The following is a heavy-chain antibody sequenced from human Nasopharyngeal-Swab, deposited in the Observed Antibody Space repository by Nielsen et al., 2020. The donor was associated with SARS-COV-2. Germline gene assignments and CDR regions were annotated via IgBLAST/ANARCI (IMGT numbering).Heavy chain of an antibody. CDR1: GFVFSIYG. D-gene: IGHD3-16*01. Sequence: GGSLRLSCAASGFVFSIYGMNWVRQAPGKGLEWVSSISSRSSNIYYADSVKGRFTISRDNVKNSLYLQMNSLRAEDTAVYYCARDIGGGRYGSDYWGQGTLVTVSS. CDR3: ARDIGGGRYGSDY. CDR2: ISSRSSNI. J-gene: IGHJ4*02. V-gene: IGHV3-21*01.